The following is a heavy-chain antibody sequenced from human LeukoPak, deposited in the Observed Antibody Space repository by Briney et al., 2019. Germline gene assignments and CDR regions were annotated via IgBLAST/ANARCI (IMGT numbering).Heavy chain of an antibody. CDR1: GYTFNTYG. J-gene: IGHJ4*02. CDR3: ARTLYIAAVPGGFDY. Sequence: ASVKVSCKASGYTFNTYGITWVRQAPGQGLEWMGWINPKNTGTNFAQRFQGRVTMTRDTSISTVYMELSRLRSDDTALYYCARTLYIAAVPGGFDYWGQGTLVTVSS. D-gene: IGHD6-13*01. CDR2: INPKNTGT. V-gene: IGHV1-2*02.